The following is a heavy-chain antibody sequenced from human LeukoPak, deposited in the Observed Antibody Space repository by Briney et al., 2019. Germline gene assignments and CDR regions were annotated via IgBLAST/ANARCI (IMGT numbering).Heavy chain of an antibody. CDR2: ISYDGSNK. CDR3: AKVYYGSGSYYNGPDY. J-gene: IGHJ4*02. CDR1: GFTFSSYA. D-gene: IGHD3-10*01. Sequence: GGSLRLSCAASGFTFSSYAMHWARQAPGKGLEWVAVISYDGSNKYYADSVKGRFTISRDNSKNTLYLQMNSLRAEDTAVYYCAKVYYGSGSYYNGPDYWGQGTLVTVSS. V-gene: IGHV3-30*04.